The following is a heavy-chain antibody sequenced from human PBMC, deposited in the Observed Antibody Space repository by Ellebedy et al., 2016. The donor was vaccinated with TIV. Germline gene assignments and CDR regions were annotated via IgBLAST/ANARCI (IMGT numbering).Heavy chain of an antibody. D-gene: IGHD3-16*01. V-gene: IGHV3-9*01. J-gene: IGHJ4*02. Sequence: PGGSLRLSCTASGFTFDDYAMHWVRQAPGKGPEWVSDISWHSGDIGYADSVKGRFTISRDNAENSLSLQMDSLKTEDTALYYCAKDKFPSSIGPFDYWGQGTLVTVSS. CDR2: ISWHSGDI. CDR1: GFTFDDYA. CDR3: AKDKFPSSIGPFDY.